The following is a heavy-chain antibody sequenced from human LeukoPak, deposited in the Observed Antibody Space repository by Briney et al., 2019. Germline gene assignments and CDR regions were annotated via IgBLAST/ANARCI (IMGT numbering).Heavy chain of an antibody. CDR3: ARGGFYCGGDCYVDY. CDR1: GGSFSPYY. D-gene: IGHD2-21*02. CDR2: INHSGST. J-gene: IGHJ4*02. Sequence: PSETLSLTCAVYGGSFSPYYWSWIRQPPGKGLEWIGEINHSGSTNYNPSLKSRVTISVDTSKNQFSLRLSSVTAADTAVYYCARGGFYCGGDCYVDYWGQGTLVTCSS. V-gene: IGHV4-34*01.